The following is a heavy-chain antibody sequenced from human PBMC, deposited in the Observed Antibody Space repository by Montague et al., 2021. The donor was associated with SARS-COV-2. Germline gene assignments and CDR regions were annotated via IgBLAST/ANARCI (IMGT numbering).Heavy chain of an antibody. CDR2: IGTAGAT. J-gene: IGHJ6*02. V-gene: IGHV3-13*01. CDR1: GFTFSSYD. Sequence: SLRLSCAASGFTFSSYDMHWVRQATGKGLEWVSAIGTAGATYYPGSVKGRFTISRENAKNSLYLQMNSLRAGDTAVYYCARALYGSGSYPRGTDYYYYGMDVWGQGTTVTVSS. D-gene: IGHD3-10*01. CDR3: ARALYGSGSYPRGTDYYYYGMDV.